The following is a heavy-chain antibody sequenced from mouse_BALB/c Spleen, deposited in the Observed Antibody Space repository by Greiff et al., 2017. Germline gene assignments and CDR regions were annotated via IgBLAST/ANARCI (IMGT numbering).Heavy chain of an antibody. CDR2: IYWDDDK. CDR3: ARRETTKWYFDV. Sequence: QVTLKVSGPGILQPSQTLSLTCSFSGFSLSTSGMGVSWIRQPSGKGLEWLAHIYWDDDKRYNPSLKSRLTISKDTSRNQVFLKITSVDTADTATYYCARRETTKWYFDVWGAGTTVTVSS. D-gene: IGHD2-1*01. V-gene: IGHV8-12*01. CDR1: GFSLSTSGMG. J-gene: IGHJ1*01.